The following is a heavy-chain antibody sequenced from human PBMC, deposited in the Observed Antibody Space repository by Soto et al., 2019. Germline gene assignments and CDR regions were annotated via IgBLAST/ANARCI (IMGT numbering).Heavy chain of an antibody. J-gene: IGHJ5*02. Sequence: QVQLQQWGAGLLKPSETLSLTCAVYGGSFSGYYWSWIRQPPGKGLEWIGEINHSGSTNYNPSLKSRVTISVDTSKTQFSLKLSSVTAADTAVYYCARGSVTIFGVVTQNNWFDPWGQGTLVTVSS. D-gene: IGHD3-3*01. CDR2: INHSGST. V-gene: IGHV4-34*01. CDR3: ARGSVTIFGVVTQNNWFDP. CDR1: GGSFSGYY.